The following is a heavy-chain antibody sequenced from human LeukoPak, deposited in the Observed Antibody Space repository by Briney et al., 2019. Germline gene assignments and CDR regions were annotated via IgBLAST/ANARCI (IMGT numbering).Heavy chain of an antibody. D-gene: IGHD1-26*01. CDR3: AKDLGRYRNNFFDY. J-gene: IGHJ4*02. CDR2: ISGNGGST. CDR1: GFTLSTYA. V-gene: IGHV3-64*04. Sequence: GGSLRLSCSASGFTLSTYAMHWVRQAPGKGLEHVSVISGNGGSTYYADSVKGRFTISRDDSKNTLYLQMNSLRADDTAVYYCAKDLGRYRNNFFDYWGQGNLVTVSS.